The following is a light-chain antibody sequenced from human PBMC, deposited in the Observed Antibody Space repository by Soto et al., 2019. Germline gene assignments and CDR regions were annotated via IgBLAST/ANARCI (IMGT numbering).Light chain of an antibody. V-gene: IGKV1-39*01. Sequence: DIQMTQSPSSLSASVGDRVTITCRASQSISSNLNWYQQNPGKAPKLLIYAASSLQSWDPSRFSGSGSGTDFTLTISSLQPEDFATYFCQQSYSTPWTFGQGNKVEIK. CDR2: AAS. CDR3: QQSYSTPWT. J-gene: IGKJ1*01. CDR1: QSISSN.